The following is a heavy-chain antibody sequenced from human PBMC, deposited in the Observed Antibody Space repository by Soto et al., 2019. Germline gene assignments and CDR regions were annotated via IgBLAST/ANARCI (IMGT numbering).Heavy chain of an antibody. J-gene: IGHJ4*02. CDR1: GYRFTGYW. CDR3: ASHRPTTYGYYFDY. Sequence: PGESLKISCKGSGYRFTGYWVGWVRQMPGKGLEWMGIIYPGDSDTRYSPSFQGQVTISADKSISTAYLQWSSLKASDTAMYYCASHRPTTYGYYFDYWGQGTLVTVSS. CDR2: IYPGDSDT. D-gene: IGHD4-17*01. V-gene: IGHV5-51*01.